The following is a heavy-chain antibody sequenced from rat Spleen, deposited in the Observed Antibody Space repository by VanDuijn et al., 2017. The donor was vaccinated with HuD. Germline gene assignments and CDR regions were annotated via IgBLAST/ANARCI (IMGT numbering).Heavy chain of an antibody. J-gene: IGHJ2*01. V-gene: IGHV5-20*01. CDR1: GFTFSDYY. CDR3: TTEATRVYFDY. D-gene: IGHD1-4*01. CDR2: LSYDCSRT. Sequence: EVQLVESGGGLVQAGRSLKLSCAASGFTFSDYYMAWVRQAPTKGLEWVATLSYDCSRTYYLDSVKGLFSISRVNAKSTLYLQMDSLRSEDTATYYCTTEATRVYFDYWGQGVMVTVSS.